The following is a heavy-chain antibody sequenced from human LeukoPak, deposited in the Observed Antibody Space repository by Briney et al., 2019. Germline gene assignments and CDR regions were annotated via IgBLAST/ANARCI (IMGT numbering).Heavy chain of an antibody. CDR1: GFTFSSYA. V-gene: IGHV3-64D*09. CDR3: ARSAAGTYY. Sequence: GGSLRLSCSASGFTFSSYAMHWVRQAPGKGLDYISSISSNGDATYYADSVKGRFTISRDNSKNTLYLQMSSLRAEDTAVYYCARSAAGTYYWGQGTLVTVSS. CDR2: ISSNGDAT. D-gene: IGHD1-1*01. J-gene: IGHJ4*02.